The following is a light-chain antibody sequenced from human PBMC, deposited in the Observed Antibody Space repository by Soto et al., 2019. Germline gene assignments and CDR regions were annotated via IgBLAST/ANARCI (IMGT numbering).Light chain of an antibody. CDR1: QDISSY. CDR3: QQYNSYST. Sequence: DIHMTQSPSSLSASVGYRFTITCEASQDISSYLNWYQQKPGKAPKLLIYDASNLETGVPSRFSGSGSGTAFTFTISSLQPEDIATYYCQQYNSYSTFGQGTKVDI. CDR2: DAS. V-gene: IGKV1-33*01. J-gene: IGKJ1*01.